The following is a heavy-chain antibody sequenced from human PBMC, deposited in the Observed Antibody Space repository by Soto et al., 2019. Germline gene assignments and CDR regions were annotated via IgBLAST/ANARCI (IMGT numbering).Heavy chain of an antibody. D-gene: IGHD1-26*01. CDR3: AKVGIVATTQMGWFDP. CDR2: IWPDGDIE. Sequence: QVQLVESGGGVVQPGRSLRLSCVASGFTFYNYGMHWVRQAPGKGLEWVAAIWPDGDIEHYPDSVKGRFTISRDNSRNTLYVQMNSLRAEDTAMYYCAKVGIVATTQMGWFDPWGQGTLVIVSS. CDR1: GFTFYNYG. V-gene: IGHV3-33*06. J-gene: IGHJ5*02.